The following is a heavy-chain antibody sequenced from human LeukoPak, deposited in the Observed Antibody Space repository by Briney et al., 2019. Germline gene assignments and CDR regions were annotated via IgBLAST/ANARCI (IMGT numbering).Heavy chain of an antibody. CDR1: GGSFSGYY. V-gene: IGHV4-34*01. Sequence: SETLSLTCAVYGGSFSGYYWSWIRQPPGKGLEWIGEINHSGSTNYNPSLKSRVTISVDTSKNQFSLKLSSVTAADTAVYYCARGVATMIVVEDEAFDTWGQGTMVTVSS. CDR2: INHSGST. J-gene: IGHJ3*02. CDR3: ARGVATMIVVEDEAFDT. D-gene: IGHD3-22*01.